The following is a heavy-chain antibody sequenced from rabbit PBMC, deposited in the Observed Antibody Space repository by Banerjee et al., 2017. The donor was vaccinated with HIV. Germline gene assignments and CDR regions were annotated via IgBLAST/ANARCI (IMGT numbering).Heavy chain of an antibody. D-gene: IGHD2-1*01. CDR3: ARYVGGDGVNL. V-gene: IGHV1S40*01. CDR1: GFTISSYY. Sequence: QSLEESGGGLVQPEGSLTLTCTASGFTISSYYMCWVRQAPGKGLELIACITTSNGDTYYATWAKGRFTVSKTSSTTVTLQMTSLTAADTATYFCARYVGGDGVNLWGQGTLVTV. CDR2: ITTSNGDT. J-gene: IGHJ3*01.